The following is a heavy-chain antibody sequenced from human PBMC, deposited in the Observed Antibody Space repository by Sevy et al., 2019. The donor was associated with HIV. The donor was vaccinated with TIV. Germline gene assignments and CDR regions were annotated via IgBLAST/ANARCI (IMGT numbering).Heavy chain of an antibody. D-gene: IGHD3-3*01. Sequence: GGSLRLSCAASGFTFSSYGMHWVRQAPGKGLEWVAFIRYDGSNKYYADSVKGRFTISRDNSKNTLYLQMNSLRAEDTALYYCAKESVLRFLEWTNSYGMDVWGQGTTVTVSS. CDR1: GFTFSSYG. J-gene: IGHJ6*02. CDR3: AKESVLRFLEWTNSYGMDV. CDR2: IRYDGSNK. V-gene: IGHV3-30*02.